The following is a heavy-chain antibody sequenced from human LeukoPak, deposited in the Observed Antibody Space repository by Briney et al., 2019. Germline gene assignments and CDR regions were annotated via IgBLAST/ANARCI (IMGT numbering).Heavy chain of an antibody. CDR1: GLTFSMPP. D-gene: IGHD3-22*01. J-gene: IGHJ4*02. Sequence: GGSLRLSCAASGLTFSMPPMDWVRQAPGKGLEWVAFIQNDGNSKNYADSVKGRFTISRDNAKNSLYLQMNSLRAEDTAVYYCARRVIVVGLDYWGQGTLVTVSS. CDR2: IQNDGNSK. CDR3: ARRVIVVGLDY. V-gene: IGHV3-30*02.